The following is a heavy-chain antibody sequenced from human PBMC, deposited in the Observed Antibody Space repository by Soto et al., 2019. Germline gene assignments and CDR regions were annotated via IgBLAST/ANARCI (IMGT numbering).Heavy chain of an antibody. CDR3: ASAGTTIFGVVTWFDP. V-gene: IGHV1-46*01. CDR1: GYTFTSYY. Sequence: VSVKVSCKASGYTFTSYYMHWVRQAPGQGLEWMGIIDPSGGSTSYAQKFQGRVTMTRDTSTSTVYMELSSLRSEDTAVYYCASAGTTIFGVVTWFDPWGQGTLVTVSS. CDR2: IDPSGGST. D-gene: IGHD3-3*01. J-gene: IGHJ5*02.